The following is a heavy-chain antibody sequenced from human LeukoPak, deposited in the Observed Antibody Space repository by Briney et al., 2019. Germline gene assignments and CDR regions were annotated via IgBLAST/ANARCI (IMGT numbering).Heavy chain of an antibody. V-gene: IGHV3-53*01. CDR1: GFTVSSTY. CDR3: ARVQPDFWSGYFSSREAGFDY. CDR2: IYSGGST. J-gene: IGHJ4*02. D-gene: IGHD3-3*01. Sequence: GWSLRLSCAASGFTVSSTYMSCVRQAPGKGLGWGSVIYSGGSTYYADSVKGRFTISRDNSKNTLYLQMNSLRAEDTAVYYCARVQPDFWSGYFSSREAGFDYWGQGTLVTVSS.